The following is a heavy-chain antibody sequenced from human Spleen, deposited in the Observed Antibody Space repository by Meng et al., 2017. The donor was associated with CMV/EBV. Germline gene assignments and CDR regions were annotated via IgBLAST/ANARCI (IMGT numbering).Heavy chain of an antibody. D-gene: IGHD6-19*01. V-gene: IGHV1-18*01. CDR1: GYSFTSYG. CDR2: ISLYTGNK. CDR3: ARVVAGTAAIRWYYYGMDV. J-gene: IGHJ6*02. Sequence: ASVKVSCKASGYSFTSYGISWVRQAPGQGLEWMGWISLYTGNKNYDQKFQGRLTMTTDTSTSTAYMELRSLRSDDTAVYYCARVVAGTAAIRWYYYGMDVWDQGTTVTVSS.